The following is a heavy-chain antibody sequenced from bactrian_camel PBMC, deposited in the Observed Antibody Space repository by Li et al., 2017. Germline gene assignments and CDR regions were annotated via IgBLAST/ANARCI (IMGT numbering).Heavy chain of an antibody. V-gene: IGHV3S25*01. J-gene: IGHJ6*01. CDR2: INEGGFTT. D-gene: IGHD1*01. Sequence: QLVESGGGSVQPGGSLRLSCAISEPPSPGYCVGWFRQAPGKGLEWVSHINEGGFTTFYADSVKDRFVSSRDNAKNTVYLQMNSLKPEDTAMYYCAAGSGPFLGAFQCLSSAADFRYWGQGTQVTVS. CDR1: EPPSPGYC. CDR3: AAGSGPFLGAFQCLSSAADFRY.